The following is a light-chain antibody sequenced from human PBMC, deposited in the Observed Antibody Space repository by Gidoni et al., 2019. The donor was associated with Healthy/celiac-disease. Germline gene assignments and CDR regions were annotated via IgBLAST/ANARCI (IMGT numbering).Light chain of an antibody. CDR2: DVS. J-gene: IGLJ1*01. V-gene: IGLV2-14*01. Sequence: QSALTQPASVSGSPGQAITISCTGTSSDVGGYNYVSWYQPHPGKAPKLMIYDVSNRPSGVSNRFSGSKSGNTASLTISGLQAEDEADYYCSSYTSSIHYVFGTGTKVTVL. CDR1: SSDVGGYNY. CDR3: SSYTSSIHYV.